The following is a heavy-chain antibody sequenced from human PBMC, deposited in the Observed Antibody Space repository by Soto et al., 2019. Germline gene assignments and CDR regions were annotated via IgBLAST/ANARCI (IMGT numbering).Heavy chain of an antibody. D-gene: IGHD6-19*01. V-gene: IGHV3-30-3*01. CDR3: ARSEAVAGLIYYYYGMDV. CDR1: GFTFSSYA. J-gene: IGHJ6*02. CDR2: ISYDGSNK. Sequence: GGSLRLSCAASGFTFSSYAMHWVRQAPGKGLEWVAVISYDGSNKYYADSVKGRFTISRDNSKNTLYLQMNSLRAEDTAVYYCARSEAVAGLIYYYYGMDVWGQGTTVTVSS.